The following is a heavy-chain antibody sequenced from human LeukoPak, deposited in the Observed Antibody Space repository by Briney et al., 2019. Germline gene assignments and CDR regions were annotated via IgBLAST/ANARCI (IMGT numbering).Heavy chain of an antibody. D-gene: IGHD3-22*01. J-gene: IGHJ4*02. CDR3: ARVVHYYDSSGPYYFDY. CDR2: INPSGGST. CDR1: GYTFTSYY. V-gene: IGHV1-46*01. Sequence: ASVKVSCKASGYTFTSYYMHWVRQAPGQGLEWMGIINPSGGSTSYAQKLQGRVTMTTDTSTSTAYMELRSLRSDDTAVYYCARVVHYYDSSGPYYFDYWGQGTLVTVSS.